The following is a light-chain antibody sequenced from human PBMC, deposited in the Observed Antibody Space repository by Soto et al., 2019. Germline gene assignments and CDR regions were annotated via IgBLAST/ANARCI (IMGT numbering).Light chain of an antibody. CDR3: QQYHSYWT. CDR2: DAS. CDR1: QGIITW. Sequence: DIQMTQSPSTLSASVGDRVTITCRASQGIITWLAWYQHKPGKAPNLLIYDASSLERGVPSRYSGSGSGTEFTITISSQQHDDFATYYCQQYHSYWTFGQGTKVEVK. J-gene: IGKJ1*01. V-gene: IGKV1-5*01.